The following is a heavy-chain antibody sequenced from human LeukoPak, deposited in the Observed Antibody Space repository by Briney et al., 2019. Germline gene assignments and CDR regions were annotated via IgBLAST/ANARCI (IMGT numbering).Heavy chain of an antibody. CDR3: ARGRDYYGSGRGGFVY. J-gene: IGHJ4*02. CDR1: GGSLSSYY. Sequence: SETLSLTCPVSGGSLSSYYWSWIRQPPGKELEWIGDINHSGSTNYNPSLHSRGTIPVDTSKNQLSLKLSSVTAADTAVYSCARGRDYYGSGRGGFVYWGQGSLVTVSS. CDR2: INHSGST. D-gene: IGHD3-10*01. V-gene: IGHV4-34*01.